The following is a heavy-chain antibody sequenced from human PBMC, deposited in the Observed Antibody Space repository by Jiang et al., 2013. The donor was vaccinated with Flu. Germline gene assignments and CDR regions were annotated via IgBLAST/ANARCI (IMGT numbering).Heavy chain of an antibody. CDR3: EVAAIREGDAFDI. CDR2: INPNSGGT. V-gene: IGHV1-2*02. D-gene: IGHD2-21*02. CDR1: GYTFTGYY. Sequence: QLVESGAEVKKPGASVKVSCKASGYTFTGYYMHWVRQAPGQGLEWMGWINPNSGGTNYAQKFQGRVTMTRDTSISTAYMELSRLRSDDTAVYYCEVAAIREGDAFDIWGQGTMVTVSS. J-gene: IGHJ3*02.